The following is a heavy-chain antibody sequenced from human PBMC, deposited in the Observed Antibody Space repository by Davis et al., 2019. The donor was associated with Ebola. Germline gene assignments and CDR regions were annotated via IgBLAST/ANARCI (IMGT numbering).Heavy chain of an antibody. D-gene: IGHD6-13*01. CDR1: GFTFSSYW. CDR3: ARDRIAASPHLYYYYGMDV. CDR2: INSDGSST. Sequence: HTGGSLRLSCAASGFTFSSYWMHWVRQAPGKGLVWVSRINSDGSSTSYADSVKGRFTISRDNSKNTLYLQMNSLRAEDTAVYYCARDRIAASPHLYYYYGMDVWGQGTTVTVSS. V-gene: IGHV3-74*01. J-gene: IGHJ6*02.